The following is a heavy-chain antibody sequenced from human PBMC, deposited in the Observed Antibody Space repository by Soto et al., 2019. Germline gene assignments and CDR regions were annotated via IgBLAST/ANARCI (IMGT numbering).Heavy chain of an antibody. CDR1: GYTFTTFW. CDR3: ARIYCTTTACDSWFDP. D-gene: IGHD2-8*01. J-gene: IGHJ5*02. V-gene: IGHV5-10-1*01. Sequence: GESLKISCTGFGYTFTTFWISWVRQMPGKGLEWMGRIDPGDTYATYSPAFQGHVTISADKATSTAYLQWSSLKASDTAMYFCARIYCTTTACDSWFDPWGQGTLVAVSS. CDR2: IDPGDTYA.